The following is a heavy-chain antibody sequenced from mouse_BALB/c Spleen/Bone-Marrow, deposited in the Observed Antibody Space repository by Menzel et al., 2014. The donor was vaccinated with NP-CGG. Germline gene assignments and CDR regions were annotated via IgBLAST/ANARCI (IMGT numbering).Heavy chain of an antibody. Sequence: QVQLQQPGAELVRPGASVKLSCKTSGYIFTSYWIHWVKQRSGHGLEWIARIYLGSGSTYYNEKFEGKATLTADKSSSTAYMQLSSLKSEDSAVYFCAGGVTTGWFVYWGQGTLVTVSA. CDR1: GYIFTSYW. V-gene: IGHV1-76*01. J-gene: IGHJ3*01. CDR2: IYLGSGST. CDR3: AGGVTTGWFVY. D-gene: IGHD2-2*01.